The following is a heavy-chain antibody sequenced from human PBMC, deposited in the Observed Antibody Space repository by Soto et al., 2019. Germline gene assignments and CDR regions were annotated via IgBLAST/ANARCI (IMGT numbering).Heavy chain of an antibody. CDR2: TYYDGSNV. Sequence: QVQLVDSGGGVVQPGRSLRLSCAASGFTFSSYGFHWVRQATGKGLEWLAITYYDGSNVYYADSVKGRFTISRDNSKNTLYLQINSLRAEATAVYYCARVSGSVSYYSTPFDYWGQGTMVTVSS. CDR1: GFTFSSYG. CDR3: ARVSGSVSYYSTPFDY. V-gene: IGHV3-33*01. J-gene: IGHJ4*02. D-gene: IGHD3-10*01.